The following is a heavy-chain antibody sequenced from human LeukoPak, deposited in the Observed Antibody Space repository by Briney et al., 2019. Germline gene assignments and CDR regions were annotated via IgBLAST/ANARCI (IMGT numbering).Heavy chain of an antibody. CDR1: GYTFTNHG. CDR3: ARVDYDFWSGSSEGYMDV. Sequence: ASVKVSCKASGYTFTNHGISWVRQAPGQGLEWMGWISGFNGNTKYAQNLQGRVTMTTDTSTSTAYMELRSLRSDDTAVYYCARVDYDFWSGSSEGYMDVWGKGTTVTVSS. CDR2: ISGFNGNT. D-gene: IGHD3-3*01. J-gene: IGHJ6*03. V-gene: IGHV1-18*01.